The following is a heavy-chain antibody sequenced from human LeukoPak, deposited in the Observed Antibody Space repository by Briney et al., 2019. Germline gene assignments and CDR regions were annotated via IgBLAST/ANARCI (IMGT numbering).Heavy chain of an antibody. CDR2: IYPGDSDT. V-gene: IGHV5-51*01. CDR3: ARQQVAYYYYGMYV. J-gene: IGHJ6*04. D-gene: IGHD2-15*01. Sequence: GESLKISCKGSGYSFTTYWIAWVRQMPGKGLELMEIIYPGDSDTRYSPSFQGQVTISADKSISTAVLQWSSLRASDTAMYYCARQQVAYYYYGMYVWGKGTTVTAAS. CDR1: GYSFTTYW.